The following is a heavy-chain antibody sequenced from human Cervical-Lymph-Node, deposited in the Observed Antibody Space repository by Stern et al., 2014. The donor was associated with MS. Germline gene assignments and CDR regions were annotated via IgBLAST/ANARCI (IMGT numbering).Heavy chain of an antibody. V-gene: IGHV4-61*02. Sequence: QLQLQESGPGLVKPSQTLSLTCTVSGGSISSGSYYWSWIRQPAGKGLEWIGRIYTSGSTNYNPSLKSRVTISVDTSKNQFSLKRSSVTAADTAVYYCARDSHSGSYRWWFDPWGQGTLVTVSS. CDR2: IYTSGST. CDR1: GGSISSGSYY. D-gene: IGHD1-26*01. J-gene: IGHJ5*02. CDR3: ARDSHSGSYRWWFDP.